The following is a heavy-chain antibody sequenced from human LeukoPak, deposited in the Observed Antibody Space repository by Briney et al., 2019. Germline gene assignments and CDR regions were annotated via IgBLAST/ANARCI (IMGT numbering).Heavy chain of an antibody. J-gene: IGHJ4*02. V-gene: IGHV3-7*01. CDR1: GFTFSSYA. CDR3: ARDFSVAAAGTGY. CDR2: IKQDGSEK. D-gene: IGHD6-13*01. Sequence: PGGSLRLSCAASGFTFSSYAMSWVRQAPGKGLEWVANIKQDGSEKYYVDSVKGRFTISRDNAKNSLYLQMNSLRAEDTAVYYCARDFSVAAAGTGYWGQGTLVTVSS.